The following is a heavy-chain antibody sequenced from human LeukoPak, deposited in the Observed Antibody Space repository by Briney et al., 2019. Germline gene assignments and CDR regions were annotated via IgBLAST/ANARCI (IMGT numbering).Heavy chain of an antibody. CDR1: GFTFSSYG. Sequence: GGSLRLSCAASGFTFSSYGMHWVRQAPGKGLEWVAVISYDGSNKYYADSVKGRFTISRDNSKNTLYLQMNSLRAEDTAVYCCAKDVTVVPAAAPLDAFDIWGQGTMVTVSS. J-gene: IGHJ3*02. CDR3: AKDVTVVPAAAPLDAFDI. V-gene: IGHV3-30*18. D-gene: IGHD2-2*01. CDR2: ISYDGSNK.